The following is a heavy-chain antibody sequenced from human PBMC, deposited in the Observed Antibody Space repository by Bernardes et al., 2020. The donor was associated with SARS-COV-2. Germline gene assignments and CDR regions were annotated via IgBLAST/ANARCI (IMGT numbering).Heavy chain of an antibody. Sequence: ASVKVSCKASGYTFTSYDINWVRQATGQGLEWMGWMNPNSGNTGYAQKFQGRVTMTRNTSISTAYMELSSLRSEDTAVYYCARGRIVFSGFSGRFQPRSQTKYGMDVWGQGTTVTVSS. D-gene: IGHD2-15*01. V-gene: IGHV1-8*01. CDR3: ARGRIVFSGFSGRFQPRSQTKYGMDV. CDR2: MNPNSGNT. CDR1: GYTFTSYD. J-gene: IGHJ6*02.